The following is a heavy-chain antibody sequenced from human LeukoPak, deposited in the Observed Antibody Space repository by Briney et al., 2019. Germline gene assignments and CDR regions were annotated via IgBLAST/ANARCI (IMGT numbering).Heavy chain of an antibody. J-gene: IGHJ6*02. CDR1: GFTFSSHW. CDR2: IKDDGSEK. Sequence: GGSLRLSCAGSGFTFSSHWMNWVRQVPGKGLEWVASIKDDGSEKHYVDSVSGRFTISRDNAKNSLHLQMSSLRAEDTAVYYCARRGITISGVLVYHYSGLDVWGRGTTVTVSS. D-gene: IGHD3-3*01. CDR3: ARRGITISGVLVYHYSGLDV. V-gene: IGHV3-7*01.